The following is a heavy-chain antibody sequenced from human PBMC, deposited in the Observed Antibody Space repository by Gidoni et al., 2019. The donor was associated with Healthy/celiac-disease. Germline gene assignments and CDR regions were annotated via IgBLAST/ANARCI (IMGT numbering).Heavy chain of an antibody. D-gene: IGHD2-15*01. V-gene: IGHV3-23*01. J-gene: IGHJ1*01. Sequence: EVQLLESGGGLVQPGGSLRLSCAASGFPFSSYARGWVRQAPGKGLEWVSVISGSGGSTYYADSVKGRFTISRDNSKNTLYLQMNSLRAEDTAVYYCAMGVGCSGGSCYPEYFQHWGQGTLVTVSS. CDR3: AMGVGCSGGSCYPEYFQH. CDR1: GFPFSSYA. CDR2: ISGSGGST.